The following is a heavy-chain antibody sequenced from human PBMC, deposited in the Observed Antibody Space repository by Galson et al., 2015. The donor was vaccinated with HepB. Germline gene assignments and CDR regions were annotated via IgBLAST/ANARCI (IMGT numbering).Heavy chain of an antibody. CDR3: ARQGRFLEWGNDAFDI. CDR1: GYSFTSYW. J-gene: IGHJ3*02. Sequence: QSGAEVKKPGESLKISCKGSGYSFTSYWIGWVRQMPGKGLEWMGIIYPGDSDTRYSPSFQGQVTISADKSISTAYLQWSSLKASDTAMYYCARQGRFLEWGNDAFDIWGQGTMVTVSS. CDR2: IYPGDSDT. D-gene: IGHD3-3*01. V-gene: IGHV5-51*01.